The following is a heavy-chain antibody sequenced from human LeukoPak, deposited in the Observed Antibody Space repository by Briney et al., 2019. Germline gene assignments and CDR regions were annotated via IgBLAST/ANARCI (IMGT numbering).Heavy chain of an antibody. CDR2: IYYSGST. CDR1: GGSISSYY. V-gene: IGHV4-59*01. J-gene: IGHJ4*02. D-gene: IGHD6-13*01. CDR3: ASSIAAAGNFDY. Sequence: SETLSLTCTVSGGSISSYYWSWIRQPPGRGLEWIGYIYYSGSTNYNPSPKSRVTISVDTSKNQFSLKLSSVTAADTAVYYCASSIAAAGNFDYWGQGTLVTVSS.